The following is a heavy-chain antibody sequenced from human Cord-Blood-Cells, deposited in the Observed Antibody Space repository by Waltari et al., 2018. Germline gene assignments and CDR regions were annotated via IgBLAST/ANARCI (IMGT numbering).Heavy chain of an antibody. D-gene: IGHD1-26*01. Sequence: QVQLVQSGAEVKKPGASVKVSCKVSGYTLTELPMHWVRQAPGKGLEWMGGFDPEDGETIYAQKFQGRVTMTEDTSTDTAYMELSSLRSEDTAVYYCATVGEKYSGSYYYYYGMDVWGQGTTVTVSS. CDR3: ATVGEKYSGSYYYYYGMDV. CDR1: GYTLTELP. CDR2: FDPEDGET. J-gene: IGHJ6*02. V-gene: IGHV1-24*01.